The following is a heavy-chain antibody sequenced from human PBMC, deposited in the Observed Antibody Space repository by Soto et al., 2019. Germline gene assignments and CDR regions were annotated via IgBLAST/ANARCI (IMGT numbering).Heavy chain of an antibody. CDR2: INQDGNED. Sequence: WGTRRISSAASGFTLSSYWMNWVRQAPGKGQEWVANINQDGNEDNLLDSVKGRFTISRDNAKNSLFLQMNSLRVDDTAVYYCARTGDGHHDFLDYWGQGALVTVSS. J-gene: IGHJ4*02. D-gene: IGHD1-1*01. V-gene: IGHV3-7*01. CDR3: ARTGDGHHDFLDY. CDR1: GFTLSSYW.